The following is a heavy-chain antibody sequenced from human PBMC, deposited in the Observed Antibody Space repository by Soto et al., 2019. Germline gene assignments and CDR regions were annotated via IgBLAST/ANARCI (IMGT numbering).Heavy chain of an antibody. CDR2: IYYSGST. J-gene: IGHJ5*02. CDR1: GGSISSGGYY. D-gene: IGHD1-7*01. V-gene: IGHV4-31*03. CDR3: ARDFKSRLELRGFDP. Sequence: SETLSLTCTVSGGSISSGGYYWSWIRQHPGKGLEWIGYIYYSGSTYYNPSLKSRFTISVETSKNQFSLKLSSVTAADTAVYYCARDFKSRLELRGFDPWGQGTLVTVSS.